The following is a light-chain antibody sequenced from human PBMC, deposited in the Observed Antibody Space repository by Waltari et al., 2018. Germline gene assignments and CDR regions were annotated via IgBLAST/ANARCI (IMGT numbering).Light chain of an antibody. J-gene: IGLJ3*02. CDR3: STYVGHTLWV. Sequence: QSALTQPASVSGSPGQSITISCTGDYWYVSWYQQHPGKAPKLGIYDVSNRPSGVSDLFSGSKSGNTASLTISGLQAEDESYYYCSTYVGHTLWVFGRGTKLTVL. CDR1: DYWY. CDR2: DVS. V-gene: IGLV2-14*03.